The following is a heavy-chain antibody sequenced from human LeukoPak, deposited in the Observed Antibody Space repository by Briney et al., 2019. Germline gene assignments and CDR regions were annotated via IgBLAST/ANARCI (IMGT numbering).Heavy chain of an antibody. CDR1: GHTFTGYY. J-gene: IGHJ6*02. CDR2: INPNSGGT. V-gene: IGHV1-2*02. Sequence: ASVKVSCKASGHTFTGYYMHWVRQAPGQGLEWMGWINPNSGGTNYAQKFQGRVTMTRDTSISTAYMELSRLRSDDTAVYYCARGVYDSSGYYAYYYYGMDVWGQGTTVTVSS. CDR3: ARGVYDSSGYYAYYYYGMDV. D-gene: IGHD3-22*01.